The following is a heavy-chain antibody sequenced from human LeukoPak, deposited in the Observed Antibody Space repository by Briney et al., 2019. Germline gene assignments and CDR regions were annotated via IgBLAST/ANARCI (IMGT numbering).Heavy chain of an antibody. V-gene: IGHV1-69*04. CDR3: ARWGGYDWGNYGMDV. CDR1: GGTFSSYA. Sequence: GASVKVSCKASGGTFSSYAISWVRQAPGQGLEWVGRIIPILGIANYAQKFQGRVTITADKSTSTAYMELSSLRSEDTAVYYCARWGGYDWGNYGMDVWGQGTTVTVSS. J-gene: IGHJ6*02. D-gene: IGHD5-12*01. CDR2: IIPILGIA.